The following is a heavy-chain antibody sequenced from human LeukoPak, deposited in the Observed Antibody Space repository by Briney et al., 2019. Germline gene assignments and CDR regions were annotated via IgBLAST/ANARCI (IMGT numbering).Heavy chain of an antibody. D-gene: IGHD3-9*01. CDR3: ARDPNYDILTGYYADAFDI. J-gene: IGHJ3*02. CDR1: GFTFSSYG. V-gene: IGHV3-30*02. Sequence: GGSLRLSCAASGFTFSSYGMHWVRQAPGKGLEWVAFIRYDGSNKYYADSVKGRFTISRDNSKNTLYLQMNSLRAEDTAVYYCARDPNYDILTGYYADAFDIWGQGTMVTVSS. CDR2: IRYDGSNK.